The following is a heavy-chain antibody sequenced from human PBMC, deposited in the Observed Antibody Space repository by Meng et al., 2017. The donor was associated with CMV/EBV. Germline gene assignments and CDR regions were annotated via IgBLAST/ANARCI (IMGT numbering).Heavy chain of an antibody. J-gene: IGHJ4*02. CDR2: IIPIFGTA. D-gene: IGHD6-13*01. Sequence: SVKVSCKASVGTFSSYAISWVRQAPGQGLEWMGGIIPIFGTANYAQKFQGRVTITTDESTSTAYMELSSLRSEDTAVYYCARDTRDWGSSWLTWGQGTLVTVSS. CDR3: ARDTRDWGSSWLT. V-gene: IGHV1-69*05. CDR1: VGTFSSYA.